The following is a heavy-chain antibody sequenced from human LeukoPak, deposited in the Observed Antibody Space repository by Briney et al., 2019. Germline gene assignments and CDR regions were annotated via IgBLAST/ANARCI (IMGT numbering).Heavy chain of an antibody. CDR3: ARRGSSDCYLDY. D-gene: IGHD2-21*01. CDR2: IYPGDSDT. V-gene: IGHV5-51*01. Sequence: GECLKISCKGSGYRFTSYWIAWVRQMPGKGLEWMGTIYPGDSDTTYSPSFQGQITISADKSISTAYLQWSSLKASDTAMYYCARRGSSDCYLDYWGQGTLVTAPS. CDR1: GYRFTSYW. J-gene: IGHJ4*02.